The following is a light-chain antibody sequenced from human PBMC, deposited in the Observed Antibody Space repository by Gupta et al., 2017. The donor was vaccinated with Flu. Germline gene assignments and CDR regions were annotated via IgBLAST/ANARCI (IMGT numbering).Light chain of an antibody. CDR1: RVIYGR. Sequence: TLSVSPGERGTLSCRGSRVIYGRLAWYQQKPGQGPRLLISGAGTRAADIPPRFSGSGSATEFTLTIDSLQSEDSAVYYCQQDDTWPYSFGQGTKVEIK. J-gene: IGKJ2*03. V-gene: IGKV3-15*01. CDR2: GAG. CDR3: QQDDTWPYS.